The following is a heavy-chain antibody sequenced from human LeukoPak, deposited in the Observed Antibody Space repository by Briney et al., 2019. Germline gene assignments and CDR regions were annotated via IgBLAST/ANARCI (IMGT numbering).Heavy chain of an antibody. CDR1: GFTFSDYY. D-gene: IGHD5-18*01. V-gene: IGHV3-7*01. CDR2: IKQDGSER. CDR3: ARELGHGTAMVRPFDY. Sequence: GGSLRLSCAASGFTFSDYYMSWIRQAPGKGLEWVANIKQDGSERYYVDSVKGRFTISRDNAKSSLYLQTNSLRAEDTAVYYCARELGHGTAMVRPFDYWGQGTLVTVSS. J-gene: IGHJ4*02.